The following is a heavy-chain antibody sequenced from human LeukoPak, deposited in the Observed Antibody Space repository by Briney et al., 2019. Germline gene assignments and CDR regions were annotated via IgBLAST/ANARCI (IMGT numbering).Heavy chain of an antibody. Sequence: GGSLRLTCAASGLTVSSSYMSWVRQAPGKGLEWVSIVYNDGSTYYADSMKGRFTISRDNSKNTLYLQVNSLRAEDTAMYYCARNILFAFDIWGQGTMVTVSS. CDR2: VYNDGST. D-gene: IGHD2/OR15-2a*01. CDR1: GLTVSSSY. CDR3: ARNILFAFDI. V-gene: IGHV3-53*01. J-gene: IGHJ3*02.